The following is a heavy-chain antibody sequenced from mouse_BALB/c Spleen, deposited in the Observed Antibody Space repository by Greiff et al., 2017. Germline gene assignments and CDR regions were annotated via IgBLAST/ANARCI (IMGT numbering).Heavy chain of an antibody. CDR2: INSDGGST. CDR3: ARQGSTGTGAMDY. D-gene: IGHD4-1*02. J-gene: IGHJ4*01. Sequence: EVKLMESGGGLVQPGESLKLSCESNEYEFPSHDMSWVRKTPEKRLELVAAINSDGGSTYYPDTMERRFIISRDNTKKTLYLQMSSLRSEDTALYYCARQGSTGTGAMDYWGQGTSVTVSS. V-gene: IGHV5-2*01. CDR1: EYEFPSHD.